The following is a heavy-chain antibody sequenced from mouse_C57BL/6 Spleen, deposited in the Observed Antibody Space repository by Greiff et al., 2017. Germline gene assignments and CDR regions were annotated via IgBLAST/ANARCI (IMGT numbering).Heavy chain of an antibody. J-gene: IGHJ3*01. CDR2: IYPRDGST. CDR3: AREGGTYGNLAWFAY. D-gene: IGHD2-1*01. CDR1: GYTFTSYD. V-gene: IGHV1-85*01. Sequence: VKLMESGPELVKPGASVKLSCKASGYTFTSYDINWVKQRPGQGLEWIGWIYPRDGSTKYNEKFKGKATLTVDTSSSTAYMELHSLTSEDSAVYFCAREGGTYGNLAWFAYWGQGTLVTVSA.